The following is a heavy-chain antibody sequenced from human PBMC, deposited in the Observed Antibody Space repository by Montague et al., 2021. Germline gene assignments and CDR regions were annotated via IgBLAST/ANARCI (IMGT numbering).Heavy chain of an antibody. D-gene: IGHD5-24*01. CDR3: VRDGDGFNFDY. Sequence: SLSLSLSASGFTFSNFWMHWVRRAPGKGLVWVSRIVGDGHYKNYADSVQGRFTISRDNAENTLYLQMDGLRVGDTAVYYCVRDGDGFNFDYWGHGTLVTVSS. V-gene: IGHV3-74*01. J-gene: IGHJ4*01. CDR2: IVGDGHYK. CDR1: GFTFSNFW.